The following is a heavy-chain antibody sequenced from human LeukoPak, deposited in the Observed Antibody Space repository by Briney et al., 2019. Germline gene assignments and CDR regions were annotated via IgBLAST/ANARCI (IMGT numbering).Heavy chain of an antibody. V-gene: IGHV3-7*01. D-gene: IGHD6-19*01. CDR1: RFTLSSYW. CDR2: IKQDGSET. J-gene: IGHJ4*02. CDR3: ARQRGSGCLDY. Sequence: PGGSLRLSCAASRFTLSSYWMSWVRQAPGKGLEWVANIKQDGSETYYVDSVKGRFTISRDSAKNSLSLQMNSLRAEDTAVYYCARQRGSGCLDYWGQGTLVTVSS.